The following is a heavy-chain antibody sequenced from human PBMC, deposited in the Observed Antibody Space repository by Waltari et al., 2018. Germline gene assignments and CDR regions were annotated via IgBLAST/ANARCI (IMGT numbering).Heavy chain of an antibody. Sequence: STNYNPSLKSRVTISVDTSKNQFSLKLSSVTAADTAVYYCARSTYDILTGYYNRAWFDPWGQGTLVTVSS. CDR2: ST. V-gene: IGHV4-59*01. J-gene: IGHJ5*02. D-gene: IGHD3-9*01. CDR3: ARSTYDILTGYYNRAWFDP.